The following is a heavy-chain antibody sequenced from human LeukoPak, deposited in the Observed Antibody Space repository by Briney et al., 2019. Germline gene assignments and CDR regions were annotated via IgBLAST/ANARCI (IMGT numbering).Heavy chain of an antibody. CDR3: ARGVDTAMAVYYYYYYYYMDV. CDR2: ISYDGSNK. CDR1: GFTFSSYA. V-gene: IGHV3-30*11. J-gene: IGHJ6*03. Sequence: PGRSLRLSCAASGFTFSSYAMHWVRQAPGKGREWVAVISYDGSNKYYADSVKGRFTICRDNSKNTLYLQMNSLRAEDTAVYYCARGVDTAMAVYYYYYYYYMDVWGKGTTVTVSS. D-gene: IGHD5-18*01.